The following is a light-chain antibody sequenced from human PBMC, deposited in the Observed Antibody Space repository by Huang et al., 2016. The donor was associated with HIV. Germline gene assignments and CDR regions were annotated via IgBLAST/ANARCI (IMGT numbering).Light chain of an antibody. V-gene: IGKV1-39*01. Sequence: DIQMTQSPSSLSASVGDRVTIPCRASQSISNYLNWYQQKPGKAPKLLIYRSSNLQSGVPSRFSGSGSGTDFTLTISSLQPEDFATYYCQQSYSAPPWTFGQGTRVEIK. CDR2: RSS. CDR1: QSISNY. J-gene: IGKJ1*01. CDR3: QQSYSAPPWT.